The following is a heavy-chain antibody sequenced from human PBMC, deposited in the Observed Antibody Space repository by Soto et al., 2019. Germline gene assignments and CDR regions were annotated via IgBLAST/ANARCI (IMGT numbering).Heavy chain of an antibody. D-gene: IGHD2-2*01. CDR2: MHTSGST. Sequence: QMQLQESGPGLVKPSETLSLTCTVSGGSIRGYYWSWIRQSAGMGLEWIGRMHTSGSTNYNPSLKSRVTFSVEMSKKQIALKLPSVTAADTALYYCVRASMPKAHFDSWGQGTLVTVSS. J-gene: IGHJ4*02. CDR1: GGSIRGYY. V-gene: IGHV4-4*07. CDR3: VRASMPKAHFDS.